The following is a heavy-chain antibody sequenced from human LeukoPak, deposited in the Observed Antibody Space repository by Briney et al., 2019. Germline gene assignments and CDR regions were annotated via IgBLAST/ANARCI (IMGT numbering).Heavy chain of an antibody. CDR1: GSTFSSYS. J-gene: IGHJ4*02. CDR2: ISSSSSYI. D-gene: IGHD6-13*01. V-gene: IGHV3-21*01. Sequence: PGGSLRLSCAASGSTFSSYSMNWVRQAPGKGLEWVSSISSSSSYIYYADSVKGRFTISRDNAKNSLYLQMNSLRAEDTAVYYCARGRYSSSWYSYYYFDCWGQGTLVTVSS. CDR3: ARGRYSSSWYSYYYFDC.